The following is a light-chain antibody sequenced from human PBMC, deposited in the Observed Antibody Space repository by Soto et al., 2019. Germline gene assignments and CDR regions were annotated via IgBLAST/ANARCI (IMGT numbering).Light chain of an antibody. CDR1: QSVSSNY. J-gene: IGKJ2*01. Sequence: EIVLTQSPVTLSLSPGERVTLSCRASQSVSSNYLAWYQQKPGQAPRLLIYATSTRATGIADRFSGSGSGTDFTLTISRLEPEDFAVYYCQQYGTAPPRYTFGQGTKVDIK. CDR2: ATS. CDR3: QQYGTAPPRYT. V-gene: IGKV3-20*01.